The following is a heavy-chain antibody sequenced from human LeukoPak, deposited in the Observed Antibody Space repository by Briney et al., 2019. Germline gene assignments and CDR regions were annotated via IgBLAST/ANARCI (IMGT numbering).Heavy chain of an antibody. CDR2: IYTSGST. CDR3: ARAATVVTPGRFYFDY. V-gene: IGHV4-61*02. Sequence: PSETLPLTCTVSGGSISSGSYYWSWIRQPAGKGLEWIGRIYTSGSTNYNPSLKSRVTISVDTSKNQFSLKLSSVTAADTAVYYCARAATVVTPGRFYFDYWGQGTLVTVSS. CDR1: GGSISSGSYY. J-gene: IGHJ4*02. D-gene: IGHD4-23*01.